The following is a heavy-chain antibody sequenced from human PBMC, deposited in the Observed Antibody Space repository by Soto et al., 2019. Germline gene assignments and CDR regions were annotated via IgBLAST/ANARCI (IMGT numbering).Heavy chain of an antibody. Sequence: QVQLVESGGGVVQPGRSLRLSCTTSGFTFSAYGIHWVRQAPGKGLEWVAVVSHDGSKTNYVDSVKGRFTISRDNSKDIVFLQIKSLRAEDTAVDYCAKDTYYYSSSGYYVFDSWGQGTLVTVSS. CDR1: GFTFSAYG. CDR3: AKDTYYYSSSGYYVFDS. CDR2: VSHDGSKT. J-gene: IGHJ4*02. D-gene: IGHD3-22*01. V-gene: IGHV3-30*18.